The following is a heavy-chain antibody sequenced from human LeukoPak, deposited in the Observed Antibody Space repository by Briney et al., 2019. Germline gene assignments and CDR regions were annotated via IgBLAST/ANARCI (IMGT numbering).Heavy chain of an antibody. Sequence: PSETLSLTCTVSGGSVSSGGYYWSWIRQHPGEGLEWIGYIYYSGTTYYNPSLKSRLTISLDASKNQFSLKLTSVTAADTAVYYCATAAQNWNNAPYFDFWGQETLVTGSS. D-gene: IGHD1-1*01. CDR2: IYYSGTT. CDR3: ATAAQNWNNAPYFDF. V-gene: IGHV4-31*03. CDR1: GGSVSSGGYY. J-gene: IGHJ4*02.